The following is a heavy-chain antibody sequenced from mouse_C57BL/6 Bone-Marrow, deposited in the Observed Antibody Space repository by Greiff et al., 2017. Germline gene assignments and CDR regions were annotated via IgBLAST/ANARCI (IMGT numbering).Heavy chain of an antibody. CDR2: INYDGSST. Sequence: EVKLMESEGGLVQPGSSMKLSCTASGFTFSDYYMAWVRQVPEKGLEWVANINYDGSSTYYLDSLKSRFIISRDNAKNILYLQMSSLKSEDTATYYCEIMRDYYGSSWFAYWGQGTLVTVSA. CDR3: EIMRDYYGSSWFAY. V-gene: IGHV5-16*01. CDR1: GFTFSDYY. J-gene: IGHJ3*01. D-gene: IGHD1-1*01.